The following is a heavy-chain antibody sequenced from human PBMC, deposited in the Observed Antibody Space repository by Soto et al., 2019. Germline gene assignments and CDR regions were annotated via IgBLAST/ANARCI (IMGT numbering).Heavy chain of an antibody. CDR2: IYSGGAT. Sequence: EVQLVESGGGLVQPGGSLRLSCAASGFTVSNNYMRWVREAPGKGLERVSLIYSGGATFYADSVKGRFTISRDNSKNTLHLQMNSRRAVDTGLYYCARDGTYNWVGGQGILVTVSS. CDR3: ARDGTYNWV. CDR1: GFTVSNNY. D-gene: IGHD1-1*01. J-gene: IGHJ4*02. V-gene: IGHV3-66*01.